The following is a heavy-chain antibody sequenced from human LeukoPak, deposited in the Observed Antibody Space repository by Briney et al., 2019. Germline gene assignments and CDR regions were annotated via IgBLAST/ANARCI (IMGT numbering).Heavy chain of an antibody. CDR3: ARKSKYFGVVNYKNWFDP. CDR2: ISHSGGS. J-gene: IGHJ5*02. V-gene: IGHV4-34*01. CDR1: GVSFTGYY. D-gene: IGHD3-10*01. Sequence: PSETLSLTCAVSGVSFTGYYWTWIRQPPGKGLEWIGEISHSGGSNYNASFKSRLTISLDTPKKQISLRLTSVTAADTAVYFCARKSKYFGVVNYKNWFDPWGQGALVTVSS.